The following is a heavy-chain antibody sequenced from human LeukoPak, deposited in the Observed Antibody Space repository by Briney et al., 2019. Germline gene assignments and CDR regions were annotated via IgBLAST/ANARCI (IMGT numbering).Heavy chain of an antibody. CDR3: AKGPHRFLSRGSHRSFFLDY. J-gene: IGHJ4*02. V-gene: IGHV3-30*02. Sequence: GGSLRLSYAASGFTFSSYGMHWVRQAPGKGLEWVAFIRYDGSNKYYADSVKGRFTISRDNSKNTLYLQMNSLRAEDTAVYYCAKGPHRFLSRGSHRSFFLDYWGQGTLVTVSS. CDR1: GFTFSSYG. D-gene: IGHD3-10*01. CDR2: IRYDGSNK.